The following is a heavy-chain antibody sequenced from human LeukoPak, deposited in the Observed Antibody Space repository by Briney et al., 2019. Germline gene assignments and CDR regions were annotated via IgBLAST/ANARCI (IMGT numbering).Heavy chain of an antibody. D-gene: IGHD1-26*01. CDR1: GASINGYF. Sequence: PSETLSLTCSVSGASINGYFWNWVGQTPEKRLEWCGYVSHTGATTSNPTLKSRVSVTIDTSKSQISLTMTSVTAADSALYYCARDRRGSFYTFDLWGPGTIVSVS. CDR3: ARDRRGSFYTFDL. J-gene: IGHJ3*01. V-gene: IGHV4-59*01. CDR2: VSHTGAT.